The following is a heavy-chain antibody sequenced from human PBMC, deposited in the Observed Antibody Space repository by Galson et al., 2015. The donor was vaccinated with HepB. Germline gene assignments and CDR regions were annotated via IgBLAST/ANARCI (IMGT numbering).Heavy chain of an antibody. D-gene: IGHD3-10*01. CDR1: GFPFRSYG. V-gene: IGHV3-30*18. Sequence: SLRLSCAASGFPFRSYGMHWVRQAPGKGLEWVALILYDGSQKYYGDSVKGRFTISRDDSKNTLHLQMNSLRTEDTAVYFCAKIMRRGPLVRGIIPDFWGQGTLVTVSS. J-gene: IGHJ4*02. CDR3: AKIMRRGPLVRGIIPDF. CDR2: ILYDGSQK.